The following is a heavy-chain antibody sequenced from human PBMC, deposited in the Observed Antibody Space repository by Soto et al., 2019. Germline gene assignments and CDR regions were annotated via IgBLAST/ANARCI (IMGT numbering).Heavy chain of an antibody. CDR2: INVGNGNT. V-gene: IGHV1-3*01. CDR3: ARQFLEWPNAFDI. D-gene: IGHD3-3*01. Sequence: ASVKVSCKASGYTFTSYAMHWVRQAPGQRLEWMGWINVGNGNTKYSQKFQGRVTITRDTSASTAYMELSSLSSEDTAVYYCARQFLEWPNAFDIWGQGTMVTVSS. CDR1: GYTFTSYA. J-gene: IGHJ3*02.